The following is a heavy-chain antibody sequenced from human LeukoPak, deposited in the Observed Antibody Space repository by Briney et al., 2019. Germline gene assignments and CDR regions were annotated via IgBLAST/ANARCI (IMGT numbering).Heavy chain of an antibody. Sequence: SETLSLTCSVSGGSISGYYWTWVRQPPGKGLEWIGQIHYSGRADYNPSLTSRITMSVDTSRNQISLKLSSVTAADTAIYYCVRFGVNYDMDVWGQGTTVTVFS. J-gene: IGHJ6*02. D-gene: IGHD3-16*01. CDR3: VRFGVNYDMDV. V-gene: IGHV4-59*01. CDR1: GGSISGYY. CDR2: IHYSGRA.